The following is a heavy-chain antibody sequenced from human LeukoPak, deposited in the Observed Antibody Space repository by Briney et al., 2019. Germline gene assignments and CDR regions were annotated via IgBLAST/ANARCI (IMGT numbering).Heavy chain of an antibody. CDR3: TTSLSTLGSFDY. D-gene: IGHD2/OR15-2a*01. V-gene: IGHV3-11*04. CDR1: GFSFSDHY. Sequence: GGSLRLSCAASGFSFSDHYMSWIRQAPGRGLEWVSYISGRSNAIYYADSVKGRFTISRDNAKNSLYLQINSLRAEDTAVYYCTTSLSTLGSFDYWGQETLVTVSS. J-gene: IGHJ4*02. CDR2: ISGRSNAI.